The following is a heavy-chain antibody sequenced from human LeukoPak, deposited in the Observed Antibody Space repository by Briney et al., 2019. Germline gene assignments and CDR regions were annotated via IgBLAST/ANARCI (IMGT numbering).Heavy chain of an antibody. J-gene: IGHJ4*02. CDR1: GFTFSSYG. CDR3: AKDPHCCGSGSYTDY. Sequence: GGSLRLSCAASGFTFSSYGMHWVRQAPGKGLEWVAFIRYDGSNKYYADSVKGRFTISRDNSKNTLYLQMNSLRAEDTAVYYCAKDPHCCGSGSYTDYWGQGTLVTVSS. V-gene: IGHV3-30*02. CDR2: IRYDGSNK. D-gene: IGHD3-10*01.